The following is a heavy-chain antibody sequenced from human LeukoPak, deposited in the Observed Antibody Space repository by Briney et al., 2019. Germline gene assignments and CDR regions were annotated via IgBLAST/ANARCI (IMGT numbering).Heavy chain of an antibody. CDR2: ISFNSGSI. J-gene: IGHJ4*02. Sequence: GGSLRLSCAASGFTFDDYAMHWVRQAPGKGLEWVSGISFNSGSIGYADSVKGRFTISRDDAKKSLYLQMNSPRAEDTALDYCAKVPLIYDSSGNYFDYWGQGTLVTVSS. D-gene: IGHD3-22*01. CDR3: AKVPLIYDSSGNYFDY. V-gene: IGHV3-9*01. CDR1: GFTFDDYA.